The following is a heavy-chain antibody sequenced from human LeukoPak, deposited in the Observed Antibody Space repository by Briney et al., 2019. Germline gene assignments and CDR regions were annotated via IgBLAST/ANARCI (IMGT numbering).Heavy chain of an antibody. CDR3: ARAPRWELLGYFDY. Sequence: SETLSLTCTVSGGSISSGGYYWSWVRQPPGKGLEWIGYIYHSGSTYYNPSLKSRVTISVDRSKNQFSLKLSSVTAADTAVYYCARAPRWELLGYFDYWGQGTLVTVSS. J-gene: IGHJ4*02. CDR1: GGSISSGGYY. D-gene: IGHD1-26*01. V-gene: IGHV4-30-2*01. CDR2: IYHSGST.